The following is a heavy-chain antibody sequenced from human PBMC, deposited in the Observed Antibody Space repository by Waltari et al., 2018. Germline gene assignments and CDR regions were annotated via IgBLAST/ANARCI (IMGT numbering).Heavy chain of an antibody. CDR1: GYTFTDYY. D-gene: IGHD6-25*01. J-gene: IGHJ5*02. V-gene: IGHV1-69-2*01. CDR3: ATEGRGYCPGAHQAKWFDP. Sequence: EVQLVQSGAEVKKPGATVKISCKASGYTFTDYYMHWVQQAPGKGLEWMGRSDPEDGETIYAEKFQGRVTITAETTTDTAYMELGSLRSEDTAVYVCATEGRGYCPGAHQAKWFDPWGQGTLVTVSS. CDR2: SDPEDGET.